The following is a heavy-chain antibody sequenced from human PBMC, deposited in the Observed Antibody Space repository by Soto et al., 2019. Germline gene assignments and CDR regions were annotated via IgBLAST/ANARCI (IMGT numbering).Heavy chain of an antibody. Sequence: QITLKESGPTLVKPTQTLTLTCTFSGFSLSTSGVGVGWIRQPPGKALEWLALIYWDDDKRYSPSLKSRLTITKETSKNQVGHIMTNMDTVDTAPYYCAHSSYASHWVYFDYWCQGTLVTDFS. CDR2: IYWDDDK. CDR1: GFSLSTSGVG. J-gene: IGHJ4*02. D-gene: IGHD2-2*01. CDR3: AHSSYASHWVYFDY. V-gene: IGHV2-5*02.